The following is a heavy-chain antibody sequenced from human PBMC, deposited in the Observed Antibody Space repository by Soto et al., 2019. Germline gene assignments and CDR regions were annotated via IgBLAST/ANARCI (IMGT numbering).Heavy chain of an antibody. Sequence: ESGGGLVQPGRSLRLSCAASGFTFDDYAMHWVRQAPGKGLEWVSGISWNSGSIGYADSVKGRFTISRDNAKNSLYLQMNSLRAEDTALYYCAKGDSSSWYINHFDSWGQGTLVTVSS. D-gene: IGHD6-13*01. CDR1: GFTFDDYA. CDR2: ISWNSGSI. V-gene: IGHV3-9*01. J-gene: IGHJ4*02. CDR3: AKGDSSSWYINHFDS.